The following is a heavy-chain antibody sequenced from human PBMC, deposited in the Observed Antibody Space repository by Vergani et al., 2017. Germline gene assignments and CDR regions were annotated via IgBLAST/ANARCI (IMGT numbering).Heavy chain of an antibody. CDR3: ARSSSGGQLGHNYYYYYYMDV. D-gene: IGHD6-6*01. V-gene: IGHV1-69*01. Sequence: QVQLVQSGAEVKKPGSSVKVSCKASGGTFSSYAISWVRQAPGQGLEWMGGIIPIFGTANYAQKFQGRVTITADESTSTAYMELSSLRSEDTAVYYCARSSSGGQLGHNYYYYYYMDVWDKGTTVTVSS. J-gene: IGHJ6*03. CDR1: GGTFSSYA. CDR2: IIPIFGTA.